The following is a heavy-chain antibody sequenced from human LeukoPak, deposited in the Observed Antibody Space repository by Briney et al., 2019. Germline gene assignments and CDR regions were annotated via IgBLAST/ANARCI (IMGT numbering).Heavy chain of an antibody. Sequence: PGGSLRLSCAASVFTLSCYAMRWVRQAPGKGVEWVSAVSCSGKNTNYADSVKGRFPVHRDNSKITVSVQMNSLRAVNTGVYYCVKEGEAVANTPTGIDDGGQGTLVTVS. J-gene: IGHJ4*02. CDR3: VKEGEAVANTPTGIDD. CDR1: VFTLSCYA. CDR2: VSCSGKNT. V-gene: IGHV3-23*01. D-gene: IGHD6-19*01.